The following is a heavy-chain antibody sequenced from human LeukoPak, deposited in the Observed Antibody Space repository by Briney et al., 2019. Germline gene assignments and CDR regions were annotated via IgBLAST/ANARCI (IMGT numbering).Heavy chain of an antibody. Sequence: GGSLRLSCAASEFSSYSMNWVRQAPGQGLEWVSYISSSSSTIYYADSVKGRFTISRDNAKNSLYLQMNSLRAEDTAVYYCAKDIVVVPAAFDYWGQGTLVTVSS. CDR1: EFSSYS. J-gene: IGHJ4*02. V-gene: IGHV3-48*01. CDR2: ISSSSSTI. CDR3: AKDIVVVPAAFDY. D-gene: IGHD2-2*01.